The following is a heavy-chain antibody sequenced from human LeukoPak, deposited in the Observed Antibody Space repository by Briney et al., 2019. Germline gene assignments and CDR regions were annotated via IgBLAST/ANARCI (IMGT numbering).Heavy chain of an antibody. Sequence: PSETLSLTCAVYGGSFSGYYWSWIRQPPGKGLEWIGYIYYSATTNYNPSLKSRVTISLDTSKNQFSLKLSSVTAADTAVYYCARGLYYYYYIDVWGKGTTVTISS. CDR3: ARGLYYYYYIDV. CDR2: IYYSATT. CDR1: GGSFSGYY. V-gene: IGHV4-59*01. J-gene: IGHJ6*03.